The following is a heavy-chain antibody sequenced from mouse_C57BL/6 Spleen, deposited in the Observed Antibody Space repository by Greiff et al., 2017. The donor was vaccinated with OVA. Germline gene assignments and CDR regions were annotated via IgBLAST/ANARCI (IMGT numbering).Heavy chain of an antibody. CDR1: GYTFTSYG. D-gene: IGHD2-4*01. V-gene: IGHV1-81*01. J-gene: IGHJ3*01. Sequence: VKLQESGAELARPGASVKLSCKASGYTFTSYGISWVKQRTGQGLEWIGEIYPRSGNTYYNEKFKGKATLTADKSSSTAYMELRSLTSEDSAVYFCVYDYDWFAYWGQGTLVTVSA. CDR3: VYDYDWFAY. CDR2: IYPRSGNT.